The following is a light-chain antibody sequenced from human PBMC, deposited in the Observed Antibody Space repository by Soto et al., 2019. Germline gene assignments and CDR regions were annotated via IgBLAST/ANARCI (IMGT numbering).Light chain of an antibody. CDR1: QSVSSY. CDR2: DAS. CDR3: QQYGSSPPT. V-gene: IGKV3-11*01. Sequence: EIVLTQSPDTLSLSPGERATLSCRASQSVSSYLAWYQQKPGQAPRLLIYDASNRATGIPARFSGSGSGTDFTLTISSLEPEDFAVYYCQQYGSSPPTFGEGTKVDIK. J-gene: IGKJ1*01.